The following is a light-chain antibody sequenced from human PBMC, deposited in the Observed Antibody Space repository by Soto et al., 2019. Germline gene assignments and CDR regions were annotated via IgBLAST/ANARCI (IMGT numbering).Light chain of an antibody. V-gene: IGKV1-39*01. CDR3: QQSYTAPPT. J-gene: IGKJ1*01. CDR1: LTTSIF. CDR2: AAS. Sequence: DNQLTQSPSSLSAYLGDRVTITCRASLTTSIFLNWYQHSPGKAPRLLIYAASSLQSGVPSRFRGSGSGTEFTLTISSLQAEDFATYYCQQSYTAPPTFGQGTKVE.